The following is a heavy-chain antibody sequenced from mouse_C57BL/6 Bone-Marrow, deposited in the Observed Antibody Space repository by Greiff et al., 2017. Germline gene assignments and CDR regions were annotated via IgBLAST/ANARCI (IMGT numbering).Heavy chain of an antibody. CDR2: IDPENGDT. CDR1: GFNIKDDY. CDR3: TTLPYYFDY. D-gene: IGHD2-10*01. V-gene: IGHV14-4*01. Sequence: VQLQQSGAELVRPGASVKLSCTASGFNIKDDYMHWVKQRPEQGLEWIGWIDPENGDTEYASKFQGKATITADTSSNTASLQLSSLTSEDTAVYYCTTLPYYFDYWGQGTTLTVSS. J-gene: IGHJ2*01.